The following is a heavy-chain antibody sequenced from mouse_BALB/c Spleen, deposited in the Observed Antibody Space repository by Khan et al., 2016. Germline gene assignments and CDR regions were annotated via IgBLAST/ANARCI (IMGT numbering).Heavy chain of an antibody. CDR1: GFSLTGFS. CDR3: ARYYDYDGGFAY. J-gene: IGHJ3*01. CDR2: IWGDGRT. Sequence: VQLQESGPGLVAPSQSLSITCTVSGFSLTGFSVNWVRQPPGKGLEWLGVIWGDGRTDYNSALKSRLSFTKDDSKSQVFLKMNSLQTDDTARYFCARYYDYDGGFAYWGQGTLVTVSA. D-gene: IGHD2-4*01. V-gene: IGHV2-6-7*01.